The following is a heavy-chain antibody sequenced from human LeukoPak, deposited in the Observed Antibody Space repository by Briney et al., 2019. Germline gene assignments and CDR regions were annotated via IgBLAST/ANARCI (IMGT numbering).Heavy chain of an antibody. Sequence: ASVKVSCKASGYTFTSYGISWVRQAPGQGLEWMGVINPSTGDTSYAQKFQGRVTMTRDTSTSTVYMELSSLRSEDTAIYYCARGARYFDWFPNDYWGQGTLVTVSS. CDR2: INPSTGDT. J-gene: IGHJ4*02. D-gene: IGHD3-9*01. V-gene: IGHV1-46*01. CDR1: GYTFTSYG. CDR3: ARGARYFDWFPNDY.